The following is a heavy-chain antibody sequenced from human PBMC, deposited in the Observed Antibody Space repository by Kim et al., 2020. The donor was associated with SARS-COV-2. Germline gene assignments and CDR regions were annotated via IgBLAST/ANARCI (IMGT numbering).Heavy chain of an antibody. CDR2: ISGSGGST. J-gene: IGHJ5*02. CDR3: AKGGRITIFGVVIPNLNWFDP. V-gene: IGHV3-23*01. D-gene: IGHD3-3*01. CDR1: GFTFSSYA. Sequence: GGSLRLSCAASGFTFSSYAMSWVRQAPGKGLEWVSAISGSGGSTYYADSVKGRFTISRDNSKNTLYLQMNSLRAEDTAVYYCAKGGRITIFGVVIPNLNWFDPWGQGTLVTVSS.